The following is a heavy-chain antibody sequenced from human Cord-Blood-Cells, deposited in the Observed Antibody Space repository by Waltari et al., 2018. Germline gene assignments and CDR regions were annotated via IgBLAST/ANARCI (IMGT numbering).Heavy chain of an antibody. Sequence: QLQLQESGPGLVKPSETLSLTCTVSGGSISSSSYYWGWIRQPPGKGLEWIGSIYYSGSTYYNPSLKSRVTISVDTSKNQFSLKLSSVTAADTAVYYCARSRSSSSRWYFDLWGRGTLVTVSS. CDR3: ARSRSSSSRWYFDL. J-gene: IGHJ2*01. CDR2: IYYSGST. CDR1: GGSISSSSYY. V-gene: IGHV4-39*01. D-gene: IGHD6-6*01.